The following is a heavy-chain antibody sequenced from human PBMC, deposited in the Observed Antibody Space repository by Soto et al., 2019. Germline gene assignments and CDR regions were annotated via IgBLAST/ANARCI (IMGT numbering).Heavy chain of an antibody. J-gene: IGHJ5*02. CDR3: ARRPLIYASGTYYDWFEP. Sequence: GESLQISCKASGYSFTSYWIACVRQVPGKGLEWMGIIYPGDSDTRYSPSFQGQVTISADKSINNAYLQWRSLKASDTAMYYRARRPLIYASGTYYDWFEPWGEGTLVTVSS. V-gene: IGHV5-51*01. CDR2: IYPGDSDT. D-gene: IGHD3-10*01. CDR1: GYSFTSYW.